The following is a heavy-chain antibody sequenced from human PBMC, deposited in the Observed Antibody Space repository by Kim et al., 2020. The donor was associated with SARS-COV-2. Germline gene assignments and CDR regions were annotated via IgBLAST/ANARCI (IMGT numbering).Heavy chain of an antibody. CDR2: IIPIFGTA. J-gene: IGHJ6*02. V-gene: IGHV1-69*13. Sequence: SVKVSCKASGGTFSSYAISWVRQAPGQGLEWMGGIIPIFGTANYAQKFQGRVTITADESTSTAYMELSSLRSEDTAVYYCARPEVPDILTGSDYYGMDVWGQGTTVTVSS. CDR1: GGTFSSYA. CDR3: ARPEVPDILTGSDYYGMDV. D-gene: IGHD3-9*01.